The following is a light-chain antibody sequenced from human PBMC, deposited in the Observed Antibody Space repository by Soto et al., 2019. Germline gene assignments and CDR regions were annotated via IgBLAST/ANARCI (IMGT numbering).Light chain of an antibody. CDR3: QRYGSSPPLT. CDR1: QSVSSNY. Sequence: EIVLTQSPGTLSLSPGERATLSCRASQSVSSNYLAWYQQKPGQAPRLLIDGASSRATGIPDRFSGSGSGTDFTLTISRLEPEDFAVYYCQRYGSSPPLTFGGGTKVEIK. V-gene: IGKV3-20*01. CDR2: GAS. J-gene: IGKJ4*01.